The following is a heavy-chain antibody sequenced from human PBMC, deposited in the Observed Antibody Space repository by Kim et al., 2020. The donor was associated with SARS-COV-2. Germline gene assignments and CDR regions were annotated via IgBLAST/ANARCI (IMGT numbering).Heavy chain of an antibody. J-gene: IGHJ4*02. CDR2: INHSGRT. Sequence: SETLSLTCAVYGGSFSGYYWSWIRQPPGKGLEWIGEINHSGRTNYNPSLKSRVTISVDTSKNQFSLKLTSVTAADTAVYYCARRLSNTSGWGSHYFDLWGQGIRVTVSS. D-gene: IGHD3-10*01. CDR1: GGSFSGYY. V-gene: IGHV4-34*01. CDR3: ARRLSNTSGWGSHYFDL.